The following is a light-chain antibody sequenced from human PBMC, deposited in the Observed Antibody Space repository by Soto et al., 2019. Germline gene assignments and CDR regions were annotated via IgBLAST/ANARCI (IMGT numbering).Light chain of an antibody. CDR1: QSISSW. V-gene: IGKV1-5*03. CDR3: QQYNDNWT. Sequence: DIQMTQSPSTLSASLGDRVTITCRASQSISSWLAWYQQKPGQAPKLLIYKASTLQGGVPSRFSGSGSGTEFTLAISSLQPDDSATYYCQQYNDNWTFGQGTKVEIK. J-gene: IGKJ1*01. CDR2: KAS.